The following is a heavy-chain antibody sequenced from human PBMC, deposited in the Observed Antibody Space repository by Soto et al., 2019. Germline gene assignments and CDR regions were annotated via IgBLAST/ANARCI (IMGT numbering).Heavy chain of an antibody. CDR2: IYYSGST. CDR1: GGSISSYY. V-gene: IGHV4-59*01. CDR3: ARASSSPKAPIWFDP. Sequence: QVQLQESGPGLVKPSETLSLTCTVSGGSISSYYWSWIRQPPGKGLEWIGYIYYSGSTNYNPSLNRRVTIYVDTSKNQCSLKLSSVTAADTAVYYWARASSSPKAPIWFDPWGQGTLVTVSS. D-gene: IGHD6-13*01. J-gene: IGHJ5*02.